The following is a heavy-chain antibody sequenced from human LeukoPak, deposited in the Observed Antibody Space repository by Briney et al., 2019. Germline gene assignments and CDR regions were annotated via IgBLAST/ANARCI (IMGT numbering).Heavy chain of an antibody. Sequence: QPGGSLRLSCAASGFTVGSNYMSWVRQAPGKGLEWVSIIYSGGSTYYADSVKGRFTISRDNSKNTLYLQINSLRAEDTAVYYCASKGPQYTSSWYYFDYWGQGTLVTVSS. D-gene: IGHD6-13*01. CDR3: ASKGPQYTSSWYYFDY. CDR2: IYSGGST. V-gene: IGHV3-66*02. CDR1: GFTVGSNY. J-gene: IGHJ4*02.